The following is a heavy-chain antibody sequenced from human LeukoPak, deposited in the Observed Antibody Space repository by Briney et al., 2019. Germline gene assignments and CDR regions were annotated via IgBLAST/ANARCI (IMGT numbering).Heavy chain of an antibody. V-gene: IGHV3-23*01. J-gene: IGHJ4*02. CDR3: AKDHPSRDGYNAFDY. Sequence: GGSLRLPCAASGFTFSSYAMSWVRQAPGKGLEWVSAISGSGGSTYYADSVKGRFTISRDNSKNTLYLQMNSLRAEDTAVYYCAKDHPSRDGYNAFDYWGQGTLVTVSS. D-gene: IGHD5-24*01. CDR1: GFTFSSYA. CDR2: ISGSGGST.